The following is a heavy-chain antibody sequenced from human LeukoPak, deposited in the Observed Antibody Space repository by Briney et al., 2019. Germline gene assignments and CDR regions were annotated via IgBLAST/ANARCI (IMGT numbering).Heavy chain of an antibody. D-gene: IGHD3-10*01. Sequence: SVKVSCKASGGTFSSYAISWVRQAPGQGLEWMGGIIPIFGTANYAQKFQGRVTITADKSTSTAYMELSSLRSEDTAVYYCASGGFGELLHYWGQGTLVTVSS. CDR2: IIPIFGTA. CDR3: ASGGFGELLHY. J-gene: IGHJ4*02. CDR1: GGTFSSYA. V-gene: IGHV1-69*06.